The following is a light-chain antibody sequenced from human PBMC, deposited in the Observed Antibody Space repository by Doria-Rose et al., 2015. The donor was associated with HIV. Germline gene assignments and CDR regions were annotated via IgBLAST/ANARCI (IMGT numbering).Light chain of an antibody. CDR3: QQTYSSPPWT. J-gene: IGKJ1*01. CDR2: AAS. Sequence: GDRVTITCRASQTVSTYLNWFQQEPGKAPKLLIYAASRLQSGVPSRFSGSGSGTDSTLTISGLQPGDFATYYCQQTYSSPPWTFGQGTKVEMK. CDR1: QTVSTY. V-gene: IGKV1-39*01.